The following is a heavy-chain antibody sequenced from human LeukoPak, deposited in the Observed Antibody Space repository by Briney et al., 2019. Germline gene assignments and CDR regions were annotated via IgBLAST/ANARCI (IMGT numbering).Heavy chain of an antibody. V-gene: IGHV4-39*07. CDR1: GGSISSSSYY. CDR3: ARALDGGHFDY. Sequence: SETLSLTCTVSGGSISSSSYYWGWIRQPPGKGLEWIGSIYYSGSTYYNPSLKSRVTISVDTSKNQFSLKLSSVTAADTAVYYCARALDGGHFDYWGQGTLVTVSS. J-gene: IGHJ4*02. D-gene: IGHD3-10*01. CDR2: IYYSGST.